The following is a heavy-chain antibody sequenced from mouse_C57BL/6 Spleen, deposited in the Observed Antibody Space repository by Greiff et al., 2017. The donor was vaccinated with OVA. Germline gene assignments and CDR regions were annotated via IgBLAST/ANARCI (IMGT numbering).Heavy chain of an antibody. Sequence: VQLQQSGAELVRPGASVTLSCKASGYTFTDYEMHWVKQTPVHGLEWIGAIDPETGGTAYNQKFKGKAILTADKSSSTAYMELRSLTSEDSAVYYCTQGTTVVASFDYWGQGTTLTVSS. CDR2: IDPETGGT. D-gene: IGHD1-1*01. V-gene: IGHV1-15*01. J-gene: IGHJ2*01. CDR3: TQGTTVVASFDY. CDR1: GYTFTDYE.